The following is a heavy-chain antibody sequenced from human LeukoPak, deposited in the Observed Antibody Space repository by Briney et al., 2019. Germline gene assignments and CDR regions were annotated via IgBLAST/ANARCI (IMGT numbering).Heavy chain of an antibody. J-gene: IGHJ4*02. D-gene: IGHD6-19*01. V-gene: IGHV1-18*04. Sequence: ASVKASCKASGYTFTSYGISWVRQAPGQGVEWMGWISAYNGNTNYAQKLQGRVTMTTDTSTSTAYMELRSLRSDDTAVYYCARDRSSGWYGRFGYWGQGTLVTVSS. CDR3: ARDRSSGWYGRFGY. CDR1: GYTFTSYG. CDR2: ISAYNGNT.